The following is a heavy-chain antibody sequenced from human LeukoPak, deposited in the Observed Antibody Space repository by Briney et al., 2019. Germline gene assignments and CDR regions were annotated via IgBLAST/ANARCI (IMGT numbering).Heavy chain of an antibody. CDR1: GFTFSDYY. V-gene: IGHV3-11*01. Sequence: GGSLRLFCAASGFTFSDYYMSWIRQAPGKGLEWVSYISSSGSTIYYADSVKGRLTISRDNAKNSLYLQMNSLRAEDTAVYYCAREPAYYYDSSGYYVDYWGQGTLVTVSS. D-gene: IGHD3-22*01. CDR2: ISSSGSTI. J-gene: IGHJ4*02. CDR3: AREPAYYYDSSGYYVDY.